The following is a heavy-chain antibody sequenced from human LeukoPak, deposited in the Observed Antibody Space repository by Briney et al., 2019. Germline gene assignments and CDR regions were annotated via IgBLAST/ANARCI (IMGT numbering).Heavy chain of an antibody. CDR2: ISWNSGSI. CDR1: GFTFDDYA. CDR3: AKSHHYGSGSYLIPVDY. Sequence: PGGSLRLSCPASGFTFDDYAMHWVRQAPGKGLEWVSGISWNSGSIGYADSVKGRFTISRDNAKNSLYLQMNSLRAEDTALYYCAKSHHYGSGSYLIPVDYWGQGTLVTVSS. J-gene: IGHJ4*02. D-gene: IGHD3-10*01. V-gene: IGHV3-9*01.